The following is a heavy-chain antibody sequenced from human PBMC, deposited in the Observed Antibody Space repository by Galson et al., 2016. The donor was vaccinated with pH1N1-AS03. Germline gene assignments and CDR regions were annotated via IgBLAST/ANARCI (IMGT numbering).Heavy chain of an antibody. CDR2: ISYDGTKK. CDR3: ARELLGGFDY. Sequence: SLRLSCAASGFNFSTYSVHWVRQPPGRGLQWVALISYDGTKKFYADSVKGRFTISRDTSKNTLYLQMSSLRAEDTAVYYCARELLGGFDYWGQGSLVTVSS. CDR1: GFNFSTYS. J-gene: IGHJ4*02. D-gene: IGHD2-15*01. V-gene: IGHV3-30*04.